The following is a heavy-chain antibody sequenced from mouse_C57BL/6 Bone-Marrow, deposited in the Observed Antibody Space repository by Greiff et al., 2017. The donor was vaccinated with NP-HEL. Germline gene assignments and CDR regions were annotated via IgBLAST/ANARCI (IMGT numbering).Heavy chain of an antibody. CDR1: GFTFSSYG. Sequence: EVHLVESGGDLVKPGGSLKLSCAASGFTFSSYGMSWVRPTPDKRLEWVATIRSGGSYTYYPDSVKGRFPISRDNAKNTLYLQMSRLKSEDKAMYYCASGGDYGSKYYYAMDYWGQGTSVTVSS. CDR3: ASGGDYGSKYYYAMDY. CDR2: IRSGGSYT. V-gene: IGHV5-6*01. D-gene: IGHD1-1*01. J-gene: IGHJ4*01.